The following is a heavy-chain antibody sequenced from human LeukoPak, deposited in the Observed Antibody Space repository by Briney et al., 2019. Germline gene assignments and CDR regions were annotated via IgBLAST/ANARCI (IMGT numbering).Heavy chain of an antibody. CDR2: IYHSGST. V-gene: IGHV4-30-2*01. J-gene: IGHJ3*02. CDR1: GGSISSGGYS. Sequence: PSQTLSLTCAVSGGSISSGGYSWSWIRQPPGKGLEWIGYIYHSGSTYYNPSLKSRVTISVDRSKNQFSLKLSSVTAADTAVYYCARVRITMVRGVIILDAFDIWGQGTMVTVSS. CDR3: ARVRITMVRGVIILDAFDI. D-gene: IGHD3-10*01.